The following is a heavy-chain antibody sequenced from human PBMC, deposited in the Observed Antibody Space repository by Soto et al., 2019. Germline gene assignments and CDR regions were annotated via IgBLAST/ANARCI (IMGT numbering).Heavy chain of an antibody. D-gene: IGHD6-19*01. V-gene: IGHV4-34*01. CDR1: GGSFSGYY. Sequence: QVQLQQWGAGLLMPSETLSLTCAVYGGSFSGYYWSWIRQPPGKGLEWIGEINHSGSTNYNPSLKSRVTISVDTSKNQFSLKLSSVTAADTAVYYCARWGSGWYYFDYWGQGTLVTVSS. CDR2: INHSGST. CDR3: ARWGSGWYYFDY. J-gene: IGHJ4*02.